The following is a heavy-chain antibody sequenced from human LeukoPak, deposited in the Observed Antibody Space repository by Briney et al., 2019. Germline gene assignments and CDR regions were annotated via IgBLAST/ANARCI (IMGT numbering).Heavy chain of an antibody. D-gene: IGHD4-17*01. CDR3: ARDTVTTFRFRDYYYYGMDV. CDR2: ISSSGSHT. Sequence: PGGSLRLSCTASGFTFSDYYMTWIRQAPGKGLEWVSYISSSGSHTIYADSVKGRFTISRDNSKNTLYLQMNSLRAEDTAVYYCARDTVTTFRFRDYYYYGMDVWGQGTTVTVSS. CDR1: GFTFSDYY. V-gene: IGHV3-11*05. J-gene: IGHJ6*02.